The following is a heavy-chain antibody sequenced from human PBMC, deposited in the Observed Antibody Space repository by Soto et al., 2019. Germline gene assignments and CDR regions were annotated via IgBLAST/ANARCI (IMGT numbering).Heavy chain of an antibody. J-gene: IGHJ3*02. CDR2: IYTSGST. V-gene: IGHV4-4*07. D-gene: IGHD1-26*01. Sequence: SETLSLTCTVSGGSISSYYWSWIWQPAGKGLEWIGRIYTSGSTNYNPSLKSRVTMSVDTSKNQFSLKLSSVTAADTAVYYCARDAPKWELSAFDIWGQGTMVTVS. CDR1: GGSISSYY. CDR3: ARDAPKWELSAFDI.